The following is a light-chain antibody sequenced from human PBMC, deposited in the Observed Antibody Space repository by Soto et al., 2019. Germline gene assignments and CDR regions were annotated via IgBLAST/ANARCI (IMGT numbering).Light chain of an antibody. CDR1: QSISSN. Sequence: EKVMTQSPATLSVYPGGRATLSCNASQSISSNLAWYQQIPGQAPRLLIYGASIRATGVPARFSASGSGAEFTLTISSLQSEDFAVYYCQQYNNWPLLTFGGGTKVDIK. CDR2: GAS. CDR3: QQYNNWPLLT. J-gene: IGKJ4*01. V-gene: IGKV3-15*01.